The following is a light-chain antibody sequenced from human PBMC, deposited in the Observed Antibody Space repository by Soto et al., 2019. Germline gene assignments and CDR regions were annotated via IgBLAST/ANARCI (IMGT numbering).Light chain of an antibody. CDR3: QTWGTGNWV. CDR2: LNSDGSH. V-gene: IGLV4-69*01. Sequence: QSVLTQSPSASASLGASVKLTGTLSSGHSSYAIAWHQQQPEKGPRYLMKLNSDGSHSKGDGIPDRFSGSSSGAERYLMISSLQSEDEADYYCQTWGTGNWVFGGGTKVTVL. CDR1: SGHSSYA. J-gene: IGLJ3*02.